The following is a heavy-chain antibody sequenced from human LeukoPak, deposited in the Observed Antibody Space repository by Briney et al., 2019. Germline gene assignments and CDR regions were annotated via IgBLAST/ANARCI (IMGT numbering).Heavy chain of an antibody. CDR3: ARGGAVDTNMDFDY. Sequence: SETLSLTCTVSDDSISSGSYYWGWIRQPPGKGLEWIGYIYYSGSTNYNPSLKSRVTISEDTSKNQLSLKLSSVTAADTALYYCARGGAVDTNMDFDYWGQGTLVTVSS. CDR1: DDSISSGSYY. D-gene: IGHD5-18*01. V-gene: IGHV4-61*01. J-gene: IGHJ4*02. CDR2: IYYSGST.